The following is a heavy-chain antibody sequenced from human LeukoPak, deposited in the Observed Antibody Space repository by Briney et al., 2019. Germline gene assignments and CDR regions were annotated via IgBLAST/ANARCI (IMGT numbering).Heavy chain of an antibody. J-gene: IGHJ6*02. V-gene: IGHV4-34*01. CDR3: ARVIVVVPAAMRYYYYYGMDV. Sequence: SETLSLTCAVYGGSFSGYYWSWIRQPPGKGLEWIGEINHSGSTNYNPSLKSRVTISVDTSKNQFSLKLSSVTAADTAVYYCARVIVVVPAAMRYYYYYGMDVWGQGTTVTVSS. CDR1: GGSFSGYY. D-gene: IGHD2-2*01. CDR2: INHSGST.